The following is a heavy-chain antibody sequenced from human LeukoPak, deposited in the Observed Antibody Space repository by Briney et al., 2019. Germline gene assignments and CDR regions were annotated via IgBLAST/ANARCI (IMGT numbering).Heavy chain of an antibody. CDR1: GFAFDDYA. CDR2: ISWNSGSI. CDR3: ARRASGYRQSYFDY. V-gene: IGHV3-9*03. D-gene: IGHD3-22*01. J-gene: IGHJ4*02. Sequence: GGSLRLSCAASGFAFDDYAMHWVRQAPGKGLEWVSGISWNSGSIGYADSVKGRFTISRDNSKNTMYLQMGSVRAEDMAVYYCARRASGYRQSYFDYWGQGTLVTVSS.